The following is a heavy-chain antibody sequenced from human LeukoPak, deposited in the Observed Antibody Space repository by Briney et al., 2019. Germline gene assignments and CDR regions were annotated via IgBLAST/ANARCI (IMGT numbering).Heavy chain of an antibody. CDR1: GGSISRYF. Sequence: SETLSLTCTVSGGSISRYFWSWLRQPPGEGLECIGHIYYSGTTNYNPSLKSRVTISVDTSKNQFSLTLSSVTPADTAVHHCARDRAVGFGEFLYYYFGMAVWGQETTVTVS. CDR2: IYYSGTT. J-gene: IGHJ6*02. D-gene: IGHD3-10*01. V-gene: IGHV4-59*12. CDR3: ARDRAVGFGEFLYYYFGMAV.